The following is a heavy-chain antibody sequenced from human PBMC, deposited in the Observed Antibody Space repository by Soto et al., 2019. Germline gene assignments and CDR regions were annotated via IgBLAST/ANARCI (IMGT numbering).Heavy chain of an antibody. V-gene: IGHV4-31*03. J-gene: IGHJ4*02. CDR1: GGSISSGGYY. D-gene: IGHD3-22*01. Sequence: KTSETLSLTCTVSGGSISSGGYYWSWIRQHPGKGLEWIGYIYYSGSTYYNPSLKSRVTISVDTSKNQFSLKLSSVTAADTAVYYCARALNYYDSSGYYSPPTGFDYWGQGTLVTVSS. CDR3: ARALNYYDSSGYYSPPTGFDY. CDR2: IYYSGST.